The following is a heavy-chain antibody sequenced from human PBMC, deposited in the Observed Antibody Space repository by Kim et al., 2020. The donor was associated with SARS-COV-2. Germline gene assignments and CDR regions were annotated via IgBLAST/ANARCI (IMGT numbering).Heavy chain of an antibody. CDR3: ARDPFHSTAAGN. D-gene: IGHD6-13*01. CDR1: GFTFSSYG. CDR2: IWYDGSNK. V-gene: IGHV3-33*01. J-gene: IGHJ4*02. Sequence: GGSLRLSCAASGFTFSSYGMHWVRQAPGKGLEWVAVIWYDGSNKYYADSVKGRFTISRDNSKNTLYLQMNSLRAEDTAVYYCARDPFHSTAAGNWGQGTLVTDSS.